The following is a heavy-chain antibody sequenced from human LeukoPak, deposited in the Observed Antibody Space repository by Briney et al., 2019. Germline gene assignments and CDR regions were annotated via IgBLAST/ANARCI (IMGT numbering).Heavy chain of an antibody. Sequence: GGSLRLSCAASGFTFSSYWMSWVRQAPGKGQECVANIKQDGSEKYYVDSVKGRFTISRDNAKKSLYLQMNSLRAEDTAVYYCARGIAASGRYYYYYYMDVWGKGTTVTVSS. V-gene: IGHV3-7*01. CDR2: IKQDGSEK. CDR1: GFTFSSYW. J-gene: IGHJ6*03. CDR3: ARGIAASGRYYYYYYMDV. D-gene: IGHD6-13*01.